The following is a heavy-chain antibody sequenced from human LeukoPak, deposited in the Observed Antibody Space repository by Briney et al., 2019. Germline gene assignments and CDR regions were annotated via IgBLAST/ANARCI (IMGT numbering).Heavy chain of an antibody. CDR1: GGSISSGDYY. CDR2: IYYSGST. D-gene: IGHD2-15*01. V-gene: IGHV4-30-4*01. Sequence: SETLSLTCTVSGGSISSGDYYWSWIRQPPGKGLEWIGYIYYSGSTYYNPSLKSRVTISVDTSKNQFSLKPSSVTAADTAVYYCASTVASPRTSFDIWGQGTMVTVSS. CDR3: ASTVASPRTSFDI. J-gene: IGHJ3*02.